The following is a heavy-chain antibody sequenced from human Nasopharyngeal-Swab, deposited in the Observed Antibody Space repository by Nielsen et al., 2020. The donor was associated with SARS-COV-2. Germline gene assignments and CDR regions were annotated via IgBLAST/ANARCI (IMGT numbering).Heavy chain of an antibody. Sequence: WIRQPPGKALEWLALIYWDDDKRYSPSLKSRLTITKDTSKNQVVLTMTNMDPVDTATYCCAHSSGGDWNYPTLDYWGQGTLVTVSS. CDR2: IYWDDDK. J-gene: IGHJ4*02. V-gene: IGHV2-5*02. CDR3: AHSSGGDWNYPTLDY. D-gene: IGHD1-7*01.